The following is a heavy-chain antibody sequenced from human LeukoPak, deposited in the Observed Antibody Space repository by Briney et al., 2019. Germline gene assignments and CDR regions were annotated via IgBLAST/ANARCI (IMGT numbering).Heavy chain of an antibody. V-gene: IGHV3-23*01. CDR1: GFTFSSYA. Sequence: GGSLRVSCAASGFTFSSYAMSWVRQAPGKGLEWVSAISGSGGSAYYADSVKGRFTISRDNSKNTLYLQMNSLRAEDTAVYYCAKDLLSIEWAFDIWGQGTMVTVSS. J-gene: IGHJ3*02. CDR3: AKDLLSIEWAFDI. D-gene: IGHD5-12*01. CDR2: ISGSGGSA.